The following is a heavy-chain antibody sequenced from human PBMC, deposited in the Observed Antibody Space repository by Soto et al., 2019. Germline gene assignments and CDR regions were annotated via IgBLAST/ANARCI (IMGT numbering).Heavy chain of an antibody. CDR3: AIVVSGYDPSEAFDS. D-gene: IGHD5-12*01. V-gene: IGHV1-18*01. J-gene: IGHJ3*02. CDR1: GYTFTSYG. Sequence: GASVKVSCKASGYTFTSYGISWVRQAPGQGLEWMGWISAYNGNTNYAQKLQGRVTMTTDTSTSTAYMELRSLRSDDTAVYYCAIVVSGYDPSEAFDSWGQGTMVTVSS. CDR2: ISAYNGNT.